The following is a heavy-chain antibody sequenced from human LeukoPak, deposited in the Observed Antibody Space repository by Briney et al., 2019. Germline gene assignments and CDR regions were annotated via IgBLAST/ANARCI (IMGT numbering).Heavy chain of an antibody. CDR2: MNPNSGNT. D-gene: IGHD3-10*01. Sequence: ASVKVSCKASGYTFTSYDINRVRQDTGHGLEWMGWMNPNSGNTGYAQKFQGRVTMTRNTSISTAYMELSSLRSEDTAVYYCARVRGVRNNWFDPWGQGTLVTVSS. J-gene: IGHJ5*02. CDR3: ARVRGVRNNWFDP. V-gene: IGHV1-8*01. CDR1: GYTFTSYD.